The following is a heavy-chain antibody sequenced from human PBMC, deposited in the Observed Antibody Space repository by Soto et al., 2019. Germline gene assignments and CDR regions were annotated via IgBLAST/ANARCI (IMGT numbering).Heavy chain of an antibody. CDR2: ISGSGGST. D-gene: IGHD1-26*01. CDR3: AKIKRPTREMGISHFDD. CDR1: GFTFSSYA. V-gene: IGHV3-23*01. J-gene: IGHJ4*02. Sequence: GGSLRLSCAASGFTFSSYAMSWVRQAPGKGLEWVSAISGSGGSTHYSDSVKGRFIISRDNSNDTLSLEMSDVRAGDTATYYCAKIKRPTREMGISHFDDWGQGALVTVSS.